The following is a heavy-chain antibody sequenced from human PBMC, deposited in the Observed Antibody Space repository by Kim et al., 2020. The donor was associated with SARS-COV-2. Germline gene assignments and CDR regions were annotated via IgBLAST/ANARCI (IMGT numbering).Heavy chain of an antibody. J-gene: IGHJ4*02. D-gene: IGHD3-16*01. V-gene: IGHV3-48*02. CDR3: ARDKSYAFDY. Sequence: GGSLRLSCAASGFRFTSYSMNWVRQAPGKGLEWVSYISREGSGTYYADAVQGRFTISRDNGKDSIYLQMNSLRDEDTAVYYCARDKSYAFDYWGQGIVVT. CDR2: ISREGSGT. CDR1: GFRFTSYS.